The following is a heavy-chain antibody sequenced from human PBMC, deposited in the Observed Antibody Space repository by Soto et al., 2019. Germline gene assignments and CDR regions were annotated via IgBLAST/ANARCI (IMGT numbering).Heavy chain of an antibody. V-gene: IGHV1-69*13. J-gene: IGHJ6*02. CDR1: GGTFSSYA. CDR3: ARANSNFHYYYYHGIDV. D-gene: IGHD4-4*01. CDR2: VIPICGTS. Sequence: VKVSCKGSGGTFSSYAISWVRQAPGQGGEWMGGVIPICGTSNYAQEFQGSVNITAEESTSTAYMELRSIRSQDKAVYYYARANSNFHYYYYHGIDVWGQGTTVTVSS.